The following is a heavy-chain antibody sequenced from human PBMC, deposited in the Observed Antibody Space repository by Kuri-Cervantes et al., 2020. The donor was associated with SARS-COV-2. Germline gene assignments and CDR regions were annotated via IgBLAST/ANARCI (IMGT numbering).Heavy chain of an antibody. J-gene: IGHJ3*02. CDR1: GYSFTSYW. CDR3: ARPRGGSSWSRDAFDI. Sequence: GESLKISCKGSGYSFTSYWVGWVRQMPGKGLEWMGIIYPGDSDTRYSPSFQGQVTISADKSISTAYLQWSSLKASDAAIFFCARPRGGSSWSRDAFDIWGQGTMVTVSS. D-gene: IGHD6-13*01. CDR2: IYPGDSDT. V-gene: IGHV5-51*01.